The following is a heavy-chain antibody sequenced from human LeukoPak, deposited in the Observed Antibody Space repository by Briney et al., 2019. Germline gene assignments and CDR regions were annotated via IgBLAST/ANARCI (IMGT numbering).Heavy chain of an antibody. D-gene: IGHD3-22*01. J-gene: IGHJ4*02. CDR3: ARDLHFRVYDSSIYYPY. CDR2: ISSSSRTI. CDR1: GFILSDYY. Sequence: GGSLRLSCAASGFILSDYYMSWIRQAPGKGLEWISYISSSSRTIYYADSVKGRFTISRDNAKNSLYLQMNSLRAGDTAVYYCARDLHFRVYDSSIYYPYWGQGTLVTVSS. V-gene: IGHV3-11*04.